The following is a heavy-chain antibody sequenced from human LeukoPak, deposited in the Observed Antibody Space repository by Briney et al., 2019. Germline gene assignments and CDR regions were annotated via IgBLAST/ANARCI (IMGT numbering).Heavy chain of an antibody. J-gene: IGHJ4*02. CDR1: GFTFSDYY. V-gene: IGHV3-11*04. Sequence: PGGSLRLSCVASGFTFSDYYMSWIRQAPGKGLEWVSYISSSGRTIYDADSVKGRFTISRDNAKNSLYLQMNSLRAEDTAVYYCARGLPHGAFDYWGQGTLVTVSS. CDR3: ARGLPHGAFDY. CDR2: ISSSGRTI. D-gene: IGHD2-15*01.